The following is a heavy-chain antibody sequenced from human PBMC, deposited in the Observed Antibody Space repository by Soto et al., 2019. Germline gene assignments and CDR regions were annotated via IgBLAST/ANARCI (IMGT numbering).Heavy chain of an antibody. Sequence: TLSLTCPVSGGSISSSSYYWGWIRQPPGKGLEWIGSIYYSGSTYYNPSLKSRVTISVDTSKNQFSLKLSSVTAADTAVYYCARLIYSSGWTRYYYYYGMDVWGQGTTVTVSS. CDR1: GGSISSSSYY. CDR3: ARLIYSSGWTRYYYYYGMDV. J-gene: IGHJ6*02. CDR2: IYYSGST. D-gene: IGHD6-19*01. V-gene: IGHV4-39*01.